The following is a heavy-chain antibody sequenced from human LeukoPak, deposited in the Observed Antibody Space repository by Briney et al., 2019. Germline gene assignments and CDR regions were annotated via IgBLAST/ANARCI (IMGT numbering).Heavy chain of an antibody. CDR2: ISGSGGST. CDR3: ASSDPHCSGGSCYFHAFDI. J-gene: IGHJ3*02. Sequence: PGGSLRLSCAASGFTFSSYAMSWVRQAPGKGLEWVSAISGSGGSTYYADSVKGRFTISRDNSKNTLYLQMNSLRAEDTAVYYCASSDPHCSGGSCYFHAFDIWGQGTMVTVSS. CDR1: GFTFSSYA. V-gene: IGHV3-23*01. D-gene: IGHD2-15*01.